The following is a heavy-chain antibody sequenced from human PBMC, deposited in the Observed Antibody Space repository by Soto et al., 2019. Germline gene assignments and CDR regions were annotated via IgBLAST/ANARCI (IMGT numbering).Heavy chain of an antibody. CDR3: AKENPLKRRYYDISGYYYFDY. J-gene: IGHJ4*02. D-gene: IGHD3-22*01. CDR2: ISYDGTNK. CDR1: GFTLSNHG. Sequence: LRLSCATSGFTLSNHGMHWVRQAPGKGLEWVAVISYDGTNKYYADSVKGRFNISRDNSKSTLYLQMNSLRAEDTAVYYCAKENPLKRRYYDISGYYYFDYWGQGTLVTVSS. V-gene: IGHV3-30*18.